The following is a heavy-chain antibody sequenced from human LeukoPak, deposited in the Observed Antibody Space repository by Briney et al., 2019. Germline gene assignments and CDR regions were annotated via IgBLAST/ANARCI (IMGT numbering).Heavy chain of an antibody. Sequence: ASVKVSCKASGYTFTGYCIHWVRQAPGQGLEWMGWIIPNSGGTIYAQKFQGRVAMTKDTSISTAYMDLSRLGSDDTAVYYCASARGQYYYYMDVWGKGTTVTVSS. CDR2: IIPNSGGT. CDR1: GYTFTGYC. V-gene: IGHV1-2*02. CDR3: ASARGQYYYYMDV. J-gene: IGHJ6*03.